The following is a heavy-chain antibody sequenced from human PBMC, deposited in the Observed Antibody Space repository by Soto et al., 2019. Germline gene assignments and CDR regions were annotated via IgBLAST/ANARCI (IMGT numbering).Heavy chain of an antibody. V-gene: IGHV1-46*01. CDR1: GYSFASYY. CDR2: MNPGGSNT. J-gene: IGHJ3*02. CDR3: ARGCSGGSCYRTDAFDI. Sequence: ASVKVSCKASGYSFASYYMHWVRQAPGQGLEWMGLMNPGGSNTDYAQKFQGRVTMTRDTSTSTDNMELSSLRSEDTAVYYCARGCSGGSCYRTDAFDIWGQGTMVTVSS. D-gene: IGHD2-15*01.